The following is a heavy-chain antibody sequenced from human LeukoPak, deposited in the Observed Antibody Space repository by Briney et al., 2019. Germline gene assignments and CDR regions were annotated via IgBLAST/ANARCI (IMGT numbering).Heavy chain of an antibody. CDR3: AREAPTESDWYFDL. V-gene: IGHV3-7*01. J-gene: IGHJ2*01. CDR2: IKQDGSGK. CDR1: GFTFSRYW. D-gene: IGHD4-17*01. Sequence: PGGSLRLSCAASGFTFSRYWMSWVRQAPGKGLEWVANIKQDGSGKYYVGSVKGRFTISIDNAKNSLFLQMNSLRGDDTALYYCAREAPTESDWYFDLWGRGTLVTVSS.